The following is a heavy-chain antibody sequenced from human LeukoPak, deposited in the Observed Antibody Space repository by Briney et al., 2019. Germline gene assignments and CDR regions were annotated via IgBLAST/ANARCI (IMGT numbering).Heavy chain of an antibody. J-gene: IGHJ3*02. V-gene: IGHV4-4*02. D-gene: IGHD3-22*01. CDR1: GGSISNTNW. CDR2: VNLQGST. CDR3: ASPTNAYDSSGYYPGGAFDI. Sequence: SGTLSLTCGVSGGSISNTNWWTWVRQPPGKGLEWIGEVNLQGSTNYNPSLKSRVTISVDTSKNQFSLKLSSVTAAVTAVYYCASPTNAYDSSGYYPGGAFDIWGQGTMVTVSS.